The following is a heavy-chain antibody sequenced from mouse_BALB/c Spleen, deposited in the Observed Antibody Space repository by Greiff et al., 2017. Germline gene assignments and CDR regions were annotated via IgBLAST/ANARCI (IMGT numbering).Heavy chain of an antibody. CDR3: ARYYGSSYYFDY. D-gene: IGHD1-1*01. J-gene: IGHJ2*01. V-gene: IGHV14-1*02. CDR1: GFNIKDYY. Sequence: EVQLQQSGAELVRPGALVKLSCKASGFNIKDYYMHWVKQRPEQGLEWIGWIDPENGNTIYDPKFQGKASITADTSSNTAYLQLSSLTSEDTAVYYCARYYGSSYYFDYWGQGTTLTVSS. CDR2: IDPENGNT.